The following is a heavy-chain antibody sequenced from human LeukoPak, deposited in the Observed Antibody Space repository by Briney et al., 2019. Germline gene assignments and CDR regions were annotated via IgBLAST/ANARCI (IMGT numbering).Heavy chain of an antibody. J-gene: IGHJ6*02. CDR3: ARVSPVAGTGYYYGMDV. V-gene: IGHV3-48*03. Sequence: GGSLRLSCAAFGFTFSSYEMNWVRQAPGKGLEWVSYISSSGSTIYYADSVKGRFTISRDNAKNSLYLQMNSLRAEDTAVYYCARVSPVAGTGYYYGMDVWGQGTTVTVSS. D-gene: IGHD6-19*01. CDR2: ISSSGSTI. CDR1: GFTFSSYE.